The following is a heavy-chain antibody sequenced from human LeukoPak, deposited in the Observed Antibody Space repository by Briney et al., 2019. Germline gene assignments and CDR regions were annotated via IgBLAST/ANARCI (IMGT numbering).Heavy chain of an antibody. D-gene: IGHD3-3*02. CDR2: IWSDSADI. CDR1: GFIFSRYT. CDR3: ARDFFHSDISRPFDY. V-gene: IGHV3-21*01. J-gene: IGHJ4*02. Sequence: KSGGSLRLSCAASGFIFSRYTINWVRQAPGKGLEWVSSIWSDSADIHYADSVKGRFTISRDNAKNSLYLQMNSLRAEDSAVYYCARDFFHSDISRPFDYWGQGTLVTVSS.